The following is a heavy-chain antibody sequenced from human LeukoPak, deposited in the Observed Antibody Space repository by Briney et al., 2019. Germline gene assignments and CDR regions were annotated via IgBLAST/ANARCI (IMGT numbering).Heavy chain of an antibody. CDR1: GGSISSYY. D-gene: IGHD3-22*01. CDR3: ARAGYDRDVGFDY. J-gene: IGHJ4*02. Sequence: SETLSLTCTVSGGSISSYYWSWIRQPPGKGLEWIGYIYTSGSTNYNPSLKSRVTTSVDTSKNQFSLKLSSVTAADTAVYYCARAGYDRDVGFDYWGQGTLVTVSS. V-gene: IGHV4-4*09. CDR2: IYTSGST.